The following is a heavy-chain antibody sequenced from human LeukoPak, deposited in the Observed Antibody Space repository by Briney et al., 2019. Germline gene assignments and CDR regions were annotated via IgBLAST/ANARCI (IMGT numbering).Heavy chain of an antibody. J-gene: IGHJ4*02. CDR3: AALRVTTPFDY. Sequence: GGSLRLSCAASGFTFSSYSMNWVRQAPGKGLEWVSSISSSSSYIYYADSVKGRFTISGDNAKNSLYLQMNSLRAEDTAVYYCAALRVTTPFDYWGQGTLVTVSS. CDR2: ISSSSSYI. CDR1: GFTFSSYS. D-gene: IGHD4-17*01. V-gene: IGHV3-21*01.